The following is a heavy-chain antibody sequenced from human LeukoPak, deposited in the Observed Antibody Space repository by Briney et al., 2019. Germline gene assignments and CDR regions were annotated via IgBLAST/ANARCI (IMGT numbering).Heavy chain of an antibody. CDR2: IYNSGST. J-gene: IGHJ4*02. Sequence: SETLSLTCNVSGGSISSYYWSWIRQPPGKGLEWIGYIYNSGSTSYNFSLKSRVTISIDTSKNQFSLKLSSVTAADTAVYYCATMVRGDNFDYWGQGTLVTVSS. V-gene: IGHV4-59*01. CDR1: GGSISSYY. D-gene: IGHD3-10*01. CDR3: ATMVRGDNFDY.